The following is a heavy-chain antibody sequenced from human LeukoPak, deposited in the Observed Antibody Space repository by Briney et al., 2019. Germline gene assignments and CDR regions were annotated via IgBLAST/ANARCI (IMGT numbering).Heavy chain of an antibody. J-gene: IGHJ5*02. Sequence: SQTLSLTCTVSGGSISSGDYYWSWIRQPPGKGLEWIGYIYYSGSTYYNPSLKSRVTIPVDTSKNQFSLKLSSVTAADTAVYYCARDRGYSGYETKFDPWGQGTLVTVSS. CDR3: ARDRGYSGYETKFDP. D-gene: IGHD5-12*01. CDR1: GGSISSGDYY. CDR2: IYYSGST. V-gene: IGHV4-30-4*01.